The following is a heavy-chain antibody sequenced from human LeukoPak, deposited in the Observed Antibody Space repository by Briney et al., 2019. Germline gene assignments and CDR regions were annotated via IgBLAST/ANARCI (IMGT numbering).Heavy chain of an antibody. CDR1: GGSISSYY. CDR2: IYYSGSA. V-gene: IGHV4-59*12. Sequence: PSETLSLTCTVSGGSISSYYWSWIRQSPGKGLEWIGFIYYSGSAYYNPSLKSRVSISVDTSKNQFSLRLSSVTAADTAVYYCAKEGRVGYAGSDRAWGHWSQGILVTVSS. J-gene: IGHJ4*02. D-gene: IGHD2-2*03. CDR3: AKEGRVGYAGSDRAWGH.